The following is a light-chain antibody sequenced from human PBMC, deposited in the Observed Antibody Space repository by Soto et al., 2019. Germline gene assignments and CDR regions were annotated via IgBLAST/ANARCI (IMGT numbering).Light chain of an antibody. CDR2: STS. J-gene: IGLJ3*02. Sequence: QAVVTQEPSLTVSPGGTVTLTCASSTGAVTSGYYANWFQQKPGQAPRALISSTSNKHSWTPARFSGSLLGGKAALTLSGVQPEDEAEYYCLLFYRDAWVFGGGTKVTVV. CDR1: TGAVTSGYY. CDR3: LLFYRDAWV. V-gene: IGLV7-43*01.